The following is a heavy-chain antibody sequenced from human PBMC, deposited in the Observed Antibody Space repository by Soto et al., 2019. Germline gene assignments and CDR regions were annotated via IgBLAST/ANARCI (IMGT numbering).Heavy chain of an antibody. D-gene: IGHD3-10*01. CDR1: GFTFSSYA. J-gene: IGHJ4*02. Sequence: GGSLRLSCAASGFTFSSYAMSWVRQAPGKGLEWVSAISGSGGSTYYADSVKGRFTISSDNSKNTLLLQMNSLRAEDTAVYYCASPAPTLWFGELSPFVYWGQGTLVTVSS. V-gene: IGHV3-23*01. CDR3: ASPAPTLWFGELSPFVY. CDR2: ISGSGGST.